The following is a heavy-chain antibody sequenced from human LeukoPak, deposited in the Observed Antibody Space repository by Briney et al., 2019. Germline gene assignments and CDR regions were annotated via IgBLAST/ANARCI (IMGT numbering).Heavy chain of an antibody. CDR1: GFTFSNYG. CDR2: L. CDR3: AKDLITMVRGSPMDV. Sequence: PGGALRLACAAPGFTFSNYGMHWVRQAPGKGLAWVALLVDSVKGRFTISRDDSRNTLYLQLSSLRAEDTAVYYCAKDLITMVRGSPMDVWGQGTTVTVSS. J-gene: IGHJ6*02. D-gene: IGHD3-10*01. V-gene: IGHV3-30*02.